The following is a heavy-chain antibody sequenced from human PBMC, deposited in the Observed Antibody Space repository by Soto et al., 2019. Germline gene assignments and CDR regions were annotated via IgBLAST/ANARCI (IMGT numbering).Heavy chain of an antibody. CDR2: ISGSGSTT. J-gene: IGHJ4*02. Sequence: DLEESGGGLVKPGGPLRLSCTASGFTFSDYYMSWIRQAPGKGLEWLAYISGSGSTTYYTDSVKGRFAISRDNARTSLYLQINSLRVEDSAVYYCARSSLTYFEFWGQGTLVTVSS. V-gene: IGHV3-11*01. CDR3: ARSSLTYFEF. CDR1: GFTFSDYY.